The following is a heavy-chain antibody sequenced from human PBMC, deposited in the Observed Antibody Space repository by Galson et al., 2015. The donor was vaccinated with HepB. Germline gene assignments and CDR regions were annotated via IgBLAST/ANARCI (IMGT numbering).Heavy chain of an antibody. Sequence: SLRLSCAASGFTFSSYAMHWVRQAPGKGLEWVAVISYDGSNKYYADSVKGRFTISRDNSKNTLYLQMNSLRAEDTAVYYCARSAGIVVVPAVDYWGQGTLVTVSS. V-gene: IGHV3-30-3*01. CDR2: ISYDGSNK. J-gene: IGHJ4*02. CDR1: GFTFSSYA. D-gene: IGHD2-2*01. CDR3: ARSAGIVVVPAVDY.